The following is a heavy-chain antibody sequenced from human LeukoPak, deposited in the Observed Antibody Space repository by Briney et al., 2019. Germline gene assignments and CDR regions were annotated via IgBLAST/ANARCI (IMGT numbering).Heavy chain of an antibody. CDR2: ISSSGSTI. Sequence: GGSLRLSCAASGFTFSDYYMSWIRQAPGKGLEWVSYISSSGSTIYYADSVKGRFTISRDNAKNSLYLQMNSLRAEDTAVYYCARQGSGSYYVTRFWTPYYYYYMDVWGKGTTVTISS. J-gene: IGHJ6*03. V-gene: IGHV3-11*01. D-gene: IGHD3-10*01. CDR3: ARQGSGSYYVTRFWTPYYYYYMDV. CDR1: GFTFSDYY.